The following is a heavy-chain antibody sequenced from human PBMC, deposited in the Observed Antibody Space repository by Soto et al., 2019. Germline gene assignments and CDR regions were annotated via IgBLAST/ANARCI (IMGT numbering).Heavy chain of an antibody. CDR1: GGSISSSSYY. D-gene: IGHD3-16*01. Sequence: PSETLSLTCTVSGGSISSSSYYWGWIRQPPGKGLEWIGSIYYSGSTYYNPSLKSRVTISVDTSKNQFSLKLSSVTAADTAVYYCASLTLLSSSIIKRLPNYGMDVWGQGTTVTVSS. V-gene: IGHV4-39*01. CDR2: IYYSGST. J-gene: IGHJ6*02. CDR3: ASLTLLSSSIIKRLPNYGMDV.